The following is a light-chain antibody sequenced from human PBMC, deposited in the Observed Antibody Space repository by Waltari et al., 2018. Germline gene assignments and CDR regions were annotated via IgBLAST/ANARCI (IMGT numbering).Light chain of an antibody. J-gene: IGKJ1*01. CDR3: MQSLRALWT. CDR2: LGS. V-gene: IGKV2-28*01. CDR1: QSLRPSNGFNY. Sequence: DIVVTQSPLSLPVTPGEPASISCRSSQSLRPSNGFNYLDWYLQKPGQSPQLLISLGSNRASGVPDRFSGSGSGTDFTLKISRVEAEDVGVYYCMQSLRALWTFGQGTKVEIK.